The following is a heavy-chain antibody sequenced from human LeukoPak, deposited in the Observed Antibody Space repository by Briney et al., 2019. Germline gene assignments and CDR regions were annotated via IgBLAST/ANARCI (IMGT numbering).Heavy chain of an antibody. V-gene: IGHV4-31*03. J-gene: IGHJ4*02. CDR1: GGSISSGGYY. CDR3: ARRAWGGEYYFDY. D-gene: IGHD3-10*01. Sequence: SETLSLTCTVSGGSISSGGYYWSWIRQHPGKGLEWIGYIYYSGSTYYNPSLKSRVTISVDTSKNQFSLKLSSVTAADTAVYYCARRAWGGEYYFDYWGQGTLVTVSS. CDR2: IYYSGST.